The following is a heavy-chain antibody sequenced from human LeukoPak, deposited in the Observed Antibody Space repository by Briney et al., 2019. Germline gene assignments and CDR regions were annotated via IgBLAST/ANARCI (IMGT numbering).Heavy chain of an antibody. Sequence: PGGSLRLSCVASGFTFNSYWMSWVRQAPGKGLEWVANIKQDGSEKYYVDSVEGRFTISRDNAKKSLYLQMNSLRAEDTAVYYCARGGGYASDYWGQGTLVTVSP. D-gene: IGHD5-12*01. J-gene: IGHJ4*02. CDR3: ARGGGYASDY. CDR1: GFTFNSYW. CDR2: IKQDGSEK. V-gene: IGHV3-7*01.